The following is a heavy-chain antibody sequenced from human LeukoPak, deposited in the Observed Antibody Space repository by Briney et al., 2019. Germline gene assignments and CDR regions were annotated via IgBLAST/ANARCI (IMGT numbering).Heavy chain of an antibody. J-gene: IGHJ4*02. CDR3: QRGGTLGY. CDR2: INSGGSAI. Sequence: GGSLSLSCAASGFTLSSYEMNWVRQAPGKGLEWVSNINSGGSAIYYADSVKGRFTISRDNAKSSLYLQMNSLRDADTAVYYCQRGGTLGYWGQGTLVTVSS. CDR1: GFTLSSYE. V-gene: IGHV3-48*03.